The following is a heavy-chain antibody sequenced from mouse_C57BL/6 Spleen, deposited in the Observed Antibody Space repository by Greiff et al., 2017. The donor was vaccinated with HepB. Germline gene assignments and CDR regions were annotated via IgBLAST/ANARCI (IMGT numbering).Heavy chain of an antibody. CDR2: IFPGSGST. CDR1: GYTFTDYY. Sequence: QVQLQQSGPELVKPGASVKISCKASGYTFTDYYINWVKQRPGQGLEWIGWIFPGSGSTYYNEKFKGKATLTVDKSSSTAYMLLSSLTSEDSAVYFCARRGERYGSSFNWYFDVWGTGTTVTVSS. V-gene: IGHV1-75*01. D-gene: IGHD1-1*01. CDR3: ARRGERYGSSFNWYFDV. J-gene: IGHJ1*03.